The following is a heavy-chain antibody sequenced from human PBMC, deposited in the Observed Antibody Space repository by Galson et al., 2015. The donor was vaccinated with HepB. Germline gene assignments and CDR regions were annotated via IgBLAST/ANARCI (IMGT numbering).Heavy chain of an antibody. CDR2: IKQDGSEK. Sequence: SLRLSCAASGFIFSRYWMSWVRQAPGKGLEWVANIKQDGSEKYYVDSVKGRFTISRDNTKNSLYLQMNTLRAEDTAVYYCARDKSITLIEDFTEGDYWGQGTLVTVSS. CDR3: ARDKSITLIEDFTEGDY. V-gene: IGHV3-7*03. CDR1: GFIFSRYW. D-gene: IGHD2/OR15-2a*01. J-gene: IGHJ4*02.